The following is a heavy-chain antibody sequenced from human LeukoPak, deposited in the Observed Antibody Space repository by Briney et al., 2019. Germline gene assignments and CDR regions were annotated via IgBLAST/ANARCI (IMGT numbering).Heavy chain of an antibody. Sequence: GGSLRLSCAASGFTFSSHWVHWVRQAPGKGLVWVSHINNDGRSTRYADSVKGRFTISRDNAKNSLYLQMSNLRAEDTAVYFCARGGGLDVWGQGATVTVSS. CDR2: INNDGRST. CDR3: ARGGGLDV. J-gene: IGHJ6*02. D-gene: IGHD3-16*01. CDR1: GFTFSSHW. V-gene: IGHV3-74*01.